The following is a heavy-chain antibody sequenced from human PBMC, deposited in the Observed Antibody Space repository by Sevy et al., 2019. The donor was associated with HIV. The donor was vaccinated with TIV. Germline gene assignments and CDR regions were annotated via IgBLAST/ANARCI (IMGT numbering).Heavy chain of an antibody. CDR3: AGKNAWGKGYS. CDR1: GGSITSYY. J-gene: IGHJ4*02. D-gene: IGHD1-26*01. CDR2: IYYNGNT. Sequence: SETLSLTCTVSGGSITSYYWGWIRQPPGKGLEWIANIYYNGNTNYNPSLKSRVTVSLDTSKNQFSLRLSSVTAADTAIYYCAGKNAWGKGYSWGQGALVTVSS. V-gene: IGHV4-59*08.